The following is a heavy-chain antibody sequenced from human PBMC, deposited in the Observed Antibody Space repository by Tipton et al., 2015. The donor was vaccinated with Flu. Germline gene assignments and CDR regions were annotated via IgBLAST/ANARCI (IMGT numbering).Heavy chain of an antibody. CDR3: ARSSTRGESDF. Sequence: TLSLTCNVSGYSISTGDYWGWIRQPPGKGLEWLANVYHTGTTFYKPSLRSRLTISVDTSKNQISLKLTSVSVADTAVYYCARSSTRGESDFWSQGILVTVSS. J-gene: IGHJ4*02. D-gene: IGHD3-16*01. CDR1: GYSISTGDY. V-gene: IGHV4-38-2*02. CDR2: VYHTGTT.